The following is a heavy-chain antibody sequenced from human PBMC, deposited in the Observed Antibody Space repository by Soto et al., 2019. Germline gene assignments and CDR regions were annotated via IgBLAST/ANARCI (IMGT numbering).Heavy chain of an antibody. V-gene: IGHV1-69*02. D-gene: IGHD7-27*01. CDR2: IIPILGIA. CDR1: GGTFSSYT. J-gene: IGHJ4*02. Sequence: QVQLVQSGAEVKKPGSSVKVSCKAYGGTFSSYTISWVQQSPGQGLEWMGRIIPILGIANYAQKFQGRVTITADKATSTDYMELSSLRSEDTAVDYCARRLGGDDYWGQGTLVTVSS. CDR3: ARRLGGDDY.